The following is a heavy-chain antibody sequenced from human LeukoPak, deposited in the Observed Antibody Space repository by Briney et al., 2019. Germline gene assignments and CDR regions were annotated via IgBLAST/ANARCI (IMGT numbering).Heavy chain of an antibody. Sequence: PGGSLRLSCTASGFTFGDYAMSWVRQAPGKGLEWVGFIRSKAYGGTTEYAASVKGRFTISRDDSKSIAYLQMNSPKTEDTAVYYCTRGMTSGWSNYFDYWGQGTLVTVSS. CDR2: IRSKAYGGTT. D-gene: IGHD6-19*01. CDR3: TRGMTSGWSNYFDY. J-gene: IGHJ4*02. CDR1: GFTFGDYA. V-gene: IGHV3-49*04.